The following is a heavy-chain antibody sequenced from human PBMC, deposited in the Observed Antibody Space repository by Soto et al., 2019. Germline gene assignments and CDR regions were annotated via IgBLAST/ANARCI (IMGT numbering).Heavy chain of an antibody. CDR3: ARGYNWNDGETNFDY. V-gene: IGHV3-23*01. CDR2: ISGSGGST. D-gene: IGHD1-1*01. Sequence: GGSLRLSCAASGFTFSSYAMSWVRQAPGKGLEWVSAISGSGGSTYYADSVKGRFTISRDNSKNTLYLQMNSLRAEDTAVYYCARGYNWNDGETNFDYWGQGTLVTVSS. J-gene: IGHJ4*02. CDR1: GFTFSSYA.